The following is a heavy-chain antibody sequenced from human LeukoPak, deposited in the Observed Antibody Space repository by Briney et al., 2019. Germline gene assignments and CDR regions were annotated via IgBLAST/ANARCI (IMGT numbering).Heavy chain of an antibody. CDR1: GFTFSSYS. J-gene: IGHJ4*02. Sequence: PGGSLRLSCAASGFTFSSYSMNWVHQAPGKGLEWVSSISSSSSYIYYADSVKGRFTISRDNAKNSLYLQMNSLRAEDTAVYYCARDWYYDILTGYYPYYFDYWGQGTLVTVSS. CDR3: ARDWYYDILTGYYPYYFDY. CDR2: ISSSSSYI. D-gene: IGHD3-9*01. V-gene: IGHV3-21*01.